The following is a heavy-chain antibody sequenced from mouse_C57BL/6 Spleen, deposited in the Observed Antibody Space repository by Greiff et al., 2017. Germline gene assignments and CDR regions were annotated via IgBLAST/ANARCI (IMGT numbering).Heavy chain of an antibody. CDR1: GYTFTSYW. Sequence: QVQLQQPGAELVKPGASVKMSCKASGYTFTSYWITWVKQRPGQGLEWIGDIYPGSGSTNYNEKFKSKATLTVDTSSSTAYMQLSSLTSEDSAVYYCARFTTVVARDFAYWGQGTTLTVSS. CDR3: ARFTTVVARDFAY. J-gene: IGHJ2*01. CDR2: IYPGSGST. D-gene: IGHD1-1*01. V-gene: IGHV1-55*01.